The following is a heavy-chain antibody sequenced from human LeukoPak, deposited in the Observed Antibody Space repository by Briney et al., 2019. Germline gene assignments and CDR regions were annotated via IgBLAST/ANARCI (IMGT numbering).Heavy chain of an antibody. CDR3: ARERGYCSSTSCGPDALDL. J-gene: IGHJ2*01. Sequence: GASVKVSCKASGGTFSSYAISWVRQAPGQGLEWMGGTIPIFGTANYAQKFQGRVTITADESTSTAYMELSSLRSEDTAVSYCARERGYCSSTSCGPDALDLWGRGTLVTVSS. CDR2: TIPIFGTA. CDR1: GGTFSSYA. D-gene: IGHD2-2*01. V-gene: IGHV1-69*01.